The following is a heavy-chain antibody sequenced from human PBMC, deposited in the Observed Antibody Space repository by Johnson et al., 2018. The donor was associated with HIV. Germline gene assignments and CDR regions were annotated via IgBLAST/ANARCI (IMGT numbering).Heavy chain of an antibody. J-gene: IGHJ3*02. Sequence: QVQLVESGGGVVQPGRSLRLSCAASGFTFSAYGIHWVRQAPGTGLEWVTFISYDGHNKYYADSVKGRFPISRDNSTNTLYLQMNSLRAEDTAVYYCARGYILTGYSGAFDMWGQGTMVTVSS. CDR3: ARGYILTGYSGAFDM. CDR1: GFTFSAYG. CDR2: ISYDGHNK. D-gene: IGHD3-9*01. V-gene: IGHV3-30*03.